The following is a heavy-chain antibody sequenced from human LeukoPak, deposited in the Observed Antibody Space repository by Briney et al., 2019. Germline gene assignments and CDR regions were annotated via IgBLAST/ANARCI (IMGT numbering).Heavy chain of an antibody. Sequence: SETLSLTCTVSGDSISSSSYYWGWIRQPPGKGLEWIGSIYYSGSTYYNPSLKSRVTISVDTSKNQFSLKLSSVTAADTAVYYCARHPSGYDFWSDYWGQGALVTVSS. J-gene: IGHJ4*02. D-gene: IGHD3-3*01. CDR3: ARHPSGYDFWSDY. CDR1: GDSISSSSYY. CDR2: IYYSGST. V-gene: IGHV4-39*01.